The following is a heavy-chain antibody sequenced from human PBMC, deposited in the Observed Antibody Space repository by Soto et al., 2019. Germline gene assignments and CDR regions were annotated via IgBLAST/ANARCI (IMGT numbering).Heavy chain of an antibody. J-gene: IGHJ6*02. CDR3: ARDRAQYGMDV. Sequence: QLQQSGPRLVKPSQTLSLTCAISGDSVSSKSGAWNWIRQSPSRGLEWLGRTYYRTNWHNDSAVSVRSRLIINPDTSKNHFSLQLHSVTPEDTGVYYCARDRAQYGMDVWGQGTTVTVSS. CDR1: GDSVSSKSGA. D-gene: IGHD3-10*01. V-gene: IGHV6-1*01. CDR2: TYYRTNWHN.